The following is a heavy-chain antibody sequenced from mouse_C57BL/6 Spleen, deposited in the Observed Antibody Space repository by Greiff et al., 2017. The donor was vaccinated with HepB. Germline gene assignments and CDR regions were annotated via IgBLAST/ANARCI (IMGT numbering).Heavy chain of an antibody. D-gene: IGHD2-1*01. J-gene: IGHJ4*01. CDR2: IYPRSGNT. CDR1: GYTFTSYG. CDR3: AREDMVTRTYAMDY. Sequence: VKLMESGAELARPGASVKLSCKASGYTFTSYGISWVKQRTGQGLEWIGEIYPRSGNTYYNEKFKGKATLTADKSSSTAYMELRSLTSEDSAVYCCAREDMVTRTYAMDYWGQGTSVTVSS. V-gene: IGHV1-81*01.